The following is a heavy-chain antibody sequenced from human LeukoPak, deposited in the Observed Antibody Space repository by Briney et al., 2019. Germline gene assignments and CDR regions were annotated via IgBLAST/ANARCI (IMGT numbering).Heavy chain of an antibody. CDR3: ARGDYDTHGYQTR. CDR2: INTNTGNP. Sequence: ASVKVSRKASGYIFTNYVLHWVRQAPGQGLEWMGWINTNTGNPTYAQGFTGRFVFSLDTSVSTAYLQISSLKADDTAMYYCARGDYDTHGYQTRWGQGTLVTVSS. D-gene: IGHD3-22*01. J-gene: IGHJ4*02. V-gene: IGHV7-4-1*02. CDR1: GYIFTNYV.